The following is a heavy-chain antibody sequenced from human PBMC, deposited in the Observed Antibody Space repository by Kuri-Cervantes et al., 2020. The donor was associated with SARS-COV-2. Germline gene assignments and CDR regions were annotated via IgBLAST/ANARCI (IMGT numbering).Heavy chain of an antibody. CDR2: INHSGST. CDR1: GGSFSGYY. J-gene: IGHJ3*02. D-gene: IGHD3-3*01. Sequence: GSLRLSCAVYGGSFSGYYWSWIRQPPGKGLEWIGEINHSGSTNYNPSLKSRVTISVDTSKNQFSLKLSSVTAADTAVYYCARQNWVEWLLSDDAFDIWGQGTMVTVSS. V-gene: IGHV4-34*01. CDR3: ARQNWVEWLLSDDAFDI.